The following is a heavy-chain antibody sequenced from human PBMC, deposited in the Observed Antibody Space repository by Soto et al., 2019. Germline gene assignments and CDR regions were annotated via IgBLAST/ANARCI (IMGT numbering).Heavy chain of an antibody. V-gene: IGHV3-72*01. CDR2: TRNKARSYTT. CDR3: VRVRGGGTYHFDY. CDR1: GFTFSDHY. J-gene: IGHJ4*01. D-gene: IGHD3-10*01. Sequence: GGSLRLSCAASGFTFSDHYMDWVRQAPGKGLEWVGRTRNKARSYTTEYAASVNGRFTISRDDSKNSLYLQMNSLETDDTALYYCVRVRGGGTYHFDYWGHGTLVTVSS.